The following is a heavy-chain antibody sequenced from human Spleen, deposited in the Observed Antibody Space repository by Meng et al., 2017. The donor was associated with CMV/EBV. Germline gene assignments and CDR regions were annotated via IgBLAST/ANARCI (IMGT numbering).Heavy chain of an antibody. Sequence: GGSLRLPFPASGFTFSTYPMYWVRQAPGKGLEGVALISYHGRNKSYADSVKGRFTISRDNSINTLYLQMDSLRPEDTALYYCARERPPEFWNGYFRDYCYYYAMDVWGQGTTVTVSS. CDR1: GFTFSTYP. D-gene: IGHD3-3*01. CDR2: ISYHGRNK. CDR3: ARERPPEFWNGYFRDYCYYYAMDV. V-gene: IGHV3-30*04. J-gene: IGHJ6*02.